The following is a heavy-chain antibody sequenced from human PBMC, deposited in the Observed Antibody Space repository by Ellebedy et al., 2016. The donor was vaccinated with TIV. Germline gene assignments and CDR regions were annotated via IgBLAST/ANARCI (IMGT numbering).Heavy chain of an antibody. J-gene: IGHJ1*01. CDR2: ISISGTTV. V-gene: IGHV3-11*01. Sequence: GESLKISCAASGFTFTDYYMSWIRQSPGKGLEWVSYISISGTTVYYADSVKGRFTISRDNAKNSLYLQMNSLRADDTAIYYCARDLYYGSGKIASSWGRGTLVTVSS. CDR3: ARDLYYGSGKIASS. CDR1: GFTFTDYY. D-gene: IGHD3-10*01.